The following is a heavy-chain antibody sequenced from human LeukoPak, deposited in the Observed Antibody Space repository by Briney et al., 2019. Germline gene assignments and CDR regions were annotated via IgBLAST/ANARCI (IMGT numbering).Heavy chain of an antibody. J-gene: IGHJ4*02. V-gene: IGHV1-69*04. Sequence: SVKVSCKASGGTFSSYAIIWVRQAPGQGLEWMGRIIPILGIANYAQKFQGRVTITADKSTSTAYMELSSLRSEDTAVYYCARAYPYGSGSFNDYWGQGTLVTVSS. CDR3: ARAYPYGSGSFNDY. CDR2: IIPILGIA. CDR1: GGTFSSYA. D-gene: IGHD3-10*01.